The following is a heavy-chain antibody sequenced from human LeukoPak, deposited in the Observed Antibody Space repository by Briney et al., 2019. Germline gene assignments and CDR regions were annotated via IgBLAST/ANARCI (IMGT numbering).Heavy chain of an antibody. D-gene: IGHD4-11*01. CDR3: ATAYVVSNYQK. CDR1: GYTFTDYY. V-gene: IGHV1-2*02. CDR2: INPNGGGT. Sequence: ASVKVSCKASGYTFTDYYIHWVRQAPGQGLEWMGWINPNGGGTNYAQKFQGRVTMTSDTSISTAYMELSRLRSDDTAVYYCATAYVVSNYQKWGQGTLVTVSS. J-gene: IGHJ1*01.